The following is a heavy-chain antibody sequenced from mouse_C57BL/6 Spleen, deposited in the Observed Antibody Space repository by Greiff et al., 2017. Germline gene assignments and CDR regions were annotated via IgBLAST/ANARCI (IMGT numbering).Heavy chain of an antibody. D-gene: IGHD2-4*01. CDR3: ARGGYDSHFDY. CDR1: GYTFTSYW. CDR2: IDPSASYT. V-gene: IGHV1-59*01. J-gene: IGHJ2*01. Sequence: QVQLQQPGAELVRPGTSVKLSCKASGYTFTSYWMHWVKQRPGQGLEWIGVIDPSASYTNYNQKFKGKATLTVDTSSSTAYMQLSSLTSEDSAVYYCARGGYDSHFDYWGQGTTLTVSS.